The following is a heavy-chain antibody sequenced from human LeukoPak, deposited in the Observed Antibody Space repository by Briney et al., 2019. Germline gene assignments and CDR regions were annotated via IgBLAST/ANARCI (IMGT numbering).Heavy chain of an antibody. CDR1: GGTFSNYA. V-gene: IGHV1-69*06. CDR3: ARSPGVRYDSSGYSLDY. J-gene: IGHJ4*02. D-gene: IGHD3-22*01. CDR2: IIPIFGTA. Sequence: SVKVSCKASGGTFSNYAISWVRQAPGQGLEWMGGIIPIFGTANYAQKFRGRVTITADKSTRTAYMELSRLRSDDTAVYYCARSPGVRYDSSGYSLDYWGQGTLVTVSS.